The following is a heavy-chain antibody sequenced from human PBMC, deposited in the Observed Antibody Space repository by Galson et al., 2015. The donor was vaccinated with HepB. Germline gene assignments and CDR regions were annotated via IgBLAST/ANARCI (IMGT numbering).Heavy chain of an antibody. V-gene: IGHV1-69*04. D-gene: IGHD2-2*01. CDR2: ILAIRDIA. J-gene: IGHJ4*02. Sequence: SVKVSCKASGGTFSTYAVNWVRQAPGQGLEWMGRILAIRDIANYAQKFQGRVTITADKSTSTAYMELTNLRSEDTALYYCSRGAVPAANAPFDYWGQGTLVTVSS. CDR1: GGTFSTYA. CDR3: SRGAVPAANAPFDY.